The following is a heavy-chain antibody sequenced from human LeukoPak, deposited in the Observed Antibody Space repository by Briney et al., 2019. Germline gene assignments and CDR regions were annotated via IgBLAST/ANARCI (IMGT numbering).Heavy chain of an antibody. CDR1: GFTFSSYA. CDR2: ISYDGSNK. Sequence: GGSLRLSCAASGFTFSSYAMHWVRQAPGKGLEWVAVISYDGSNKYYADSVKGRFTISRDNSKNTLYLQMNSLRAEDTAVYYCARDNQPRDYFDYWGQGTLVTVSS. J-gene: IGHJ4*02. CDR3: ARDNQPRDYFDY. V-gene: IGHV3-30-3*01. D-gene: IGHD2-2*01.